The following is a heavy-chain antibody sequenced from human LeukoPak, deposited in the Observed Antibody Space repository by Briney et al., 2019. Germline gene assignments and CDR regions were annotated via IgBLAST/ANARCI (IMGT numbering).Heavy chain of an antibody. D-gene: IGHD3-3*01. V-gene: IGHV1-18*04. Sequence: ASVKVSCKASGFTFTGYYMHWVRQAPGQGLEWMGWISAYNGNTNYAQKLQGRVTMTTDTSTSTAYMELRSLRSDDTAVYYCAIPCDFWSGYYSPIGAFDIWGQVTIATVSS. J-gene: IGHJ3*02. CDR3: AIPCDFWSGYYSPIGAFDI. CDR2: ISAYNGNT. CDR1: GFTFTGYY.